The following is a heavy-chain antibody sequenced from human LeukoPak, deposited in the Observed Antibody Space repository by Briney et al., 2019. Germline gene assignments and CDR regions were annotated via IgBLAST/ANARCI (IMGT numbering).Heavy chain of an antibody. D-gene: IGHD5-12*01. CDR1: GYTFTSYD. Sequence: WASVKVSCKASGYTFTSYDINWARQATGQWLEWIGWINADNGNINYAQNLQGRVTVTTDTSTSTAYMELRSLRSDDTAVYYCARDIAYNIDYWGQGTLVTVSS. V-gene: IGHV1-18*01. J-gene: IGHJ4*02. CDR2: INADNGNI. CDR3: ARDIAYNIDY.